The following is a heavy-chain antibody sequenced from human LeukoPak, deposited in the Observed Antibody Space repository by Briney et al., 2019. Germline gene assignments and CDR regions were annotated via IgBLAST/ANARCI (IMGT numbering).Heavy chain of an antibody. CDR2: INHSGGT. V-gene: IGHV4-34*01. J-gene: IGHJ3*02. D-gene: IGHD4-17*01. Sequence: SETLSLTCAVYGGSFSGYYWNWIRQPPRKGLEWIGEINHSGGTNYNPSLKSRVTISLDTSKNHFSLELTSVTAADTAVYYCASDDYGDLVNAFDIWGQGTMVTVSS. CDR1: GGSFSGYY. CDR3: ASDDYGDLVNAFDI.